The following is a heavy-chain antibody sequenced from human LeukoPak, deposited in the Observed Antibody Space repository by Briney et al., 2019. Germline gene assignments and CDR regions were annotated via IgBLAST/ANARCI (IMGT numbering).Heavy chain of an antibody. D-gene: IGHD2-2*01. CDR2: ISGSGGST. V-gene: IGHV3-23*01. CDR3: AKDPGSSDCSSTSCFYYYYMDV. CDR1: GFTFSSYT. J-gene: IGHJ6*03. Sequence: PGGSLRLSCAASGFTFSSYTMSWVRQAPGKGLEWVSAISGSGGSTYYADSVKGRFTISRDNSKNTLYLQMNSLRAEDTAVYYCAKDPGSSDCSSTSCFYYYYMDVWGKGTTVTISS.